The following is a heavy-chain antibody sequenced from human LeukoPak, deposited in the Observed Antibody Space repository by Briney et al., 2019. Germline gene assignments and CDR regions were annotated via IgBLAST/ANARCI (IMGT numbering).Heavy chain of an antibody. Sequence: GASVKVSCKASGGSFSSFPINWVRQAPGQGLEWMGGIIPLFRTANYAQNFQGRLTITADQSTSTVYMELSSLRSADTAVYYCAREAGESNEDYYYMDVWRKGTTVTVSS. CDR3: AREAGESNEDYYYMDV. J-gene: IGHJ6*03. CDR1: GGSFSSFP. V-gene: IGHV1-69*13. CDR2: IIPLFRTA. D-gene: IGHD1-1*01.